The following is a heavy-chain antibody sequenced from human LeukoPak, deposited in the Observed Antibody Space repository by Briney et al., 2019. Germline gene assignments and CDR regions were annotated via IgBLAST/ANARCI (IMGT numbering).Heavy chain of an antibody. Sequence: PSETLSLTCAVYGGSFSDYYWSWIRQPPGKGLEWIGEINHSGSTNYNPSLKSRVTISVDTSKNQFSLKLSSVTAADTAVYYCAREGYYYDSSGYYYFPYYYYMDLWGKGTTVTVSS. D-gene: IGHD3-22*01. CDR2: INHSGST. CDR1: GGSFSDYY. J-gene: IGHJ6*03. V-gene: IGHV4-34*01. CDR3: AREGYYYDSSGYYYFPYYYYMDL.